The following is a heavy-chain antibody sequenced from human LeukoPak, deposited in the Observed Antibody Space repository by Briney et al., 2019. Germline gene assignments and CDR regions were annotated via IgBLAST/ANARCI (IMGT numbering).Heavy chain of an antibody. D-gene: IGHD3-9*01. V-gene: IGHV3-43D*03. J-gene: IGHJ5*01. Sequence: GGSLRLSCAASGFTLSSSAMHWVRQPPGKPLEWVSLINWDATTASYADSVKGRFTISRDNHKNSLSLQMNSLRPEDTALYYCAKDYDVLTGAVDSWGHGTLVTVSS. CDR2: INWDATTA. CDR1: GFTLSSSA. CDR3: AKDYDVLTGAVDS.